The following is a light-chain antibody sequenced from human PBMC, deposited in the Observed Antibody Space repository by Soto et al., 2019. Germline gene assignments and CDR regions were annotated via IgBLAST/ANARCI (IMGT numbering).Light chain of an antibody. CDR3: QQYGSSPPT. J-gene: IGKJ5*01. V-gene: IGKV3-20*01. Sequence: DIVLTQSPGTLSLSPGERATLSCRASQSVSSSYLAWYQQKPGQAPRRLIYGASSRATGISDRFSGSGSGTDFTLTISRLEPEDFAVYYCQQYGSSPPTFGQGTRLEIK. CDR1: QSVSSSY. CDR2: GAS.